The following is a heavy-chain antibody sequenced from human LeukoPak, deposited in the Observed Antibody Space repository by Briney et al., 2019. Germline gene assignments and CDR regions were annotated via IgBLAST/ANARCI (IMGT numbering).Heavy chain of an antibody. V-gene: IGHV3-30*04. D-gene: IGHD6-19*01. Sequence: GGSLRLSCAASGFTFSSYAMHWVRQAPGKGLEWVAVISYDGGNKYYADSVKGRFTISRDNSKNTLYLQMNSLRAEDTAVYYCARELDSSGWYGYYYYGMDVWGQGTTVTVSS. CDR1: GFTFSSYA. J-gene: IGHJ6*02. CDR2: ISYDGGNK. CDR3: ARELDSSGWYGYYYYGMDV.